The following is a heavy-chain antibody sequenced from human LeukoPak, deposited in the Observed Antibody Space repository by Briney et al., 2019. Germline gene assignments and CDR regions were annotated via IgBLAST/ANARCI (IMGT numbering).Heavy chain of an antibody. V-gene: IGHV3-48*03. CDR1: EFTFSSYE. J-gene: IGHJ3*02. D-gene: IGHD2-8*01. CDR2: ISSPGGTI. Sequence: GGSLRLSCAASEFTFSSYEMSWVRQAPGKGLEWVSYISSPGGTIYYADSVKGRFTISRDNAKNSLYLQMNSLRAEDTAVYYCGKWSSGDAFAIWGQGTMVTVSS. CDR3: GKWSSGDAFAI.